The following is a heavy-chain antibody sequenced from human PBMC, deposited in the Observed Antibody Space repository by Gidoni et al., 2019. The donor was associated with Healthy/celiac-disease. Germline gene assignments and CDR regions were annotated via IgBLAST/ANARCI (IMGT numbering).Heavy chain of an antibody. Sequence: QVQLVESGGGVVQPGRSLRLSCAASGLTFSSYAMHWVRQAPGKGLEWVAVISYDGSNKYYADSVKGRFTISRDNSKNTLYLQMNSLRAEDTAVYYCATMVVAATPDDYWGQGTLVTVSS. J-gene: IGHJ4*02. V-gene: IGHV3-30-3*01. CDR2: ISYDGSNK. D-gene: IGHD2-15*01. CDR3: ATMVVAATPDDY. CDR1: GLTFSSYA.